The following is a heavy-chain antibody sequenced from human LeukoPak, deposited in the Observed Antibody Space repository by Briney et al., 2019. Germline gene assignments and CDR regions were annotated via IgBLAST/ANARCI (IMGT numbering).Heavy chain of an antibody. Sequence: PGGPLRLSCAASGFTFSSYWMHWVRQGPGKGLVWVSGISSDGSATNYADSVKGRFTISRDNAQHTLYLQMNSLRAEDTAVYYCAREDYGDYVLDYWGQGTLVTVSS. V-gene: IGHV3-74*01. CDR2: ISSDGSAT. CDR3: AREDYGDYVLDY. CDR1: GFTFSSYW. J-gene: IGHJ4*02. D-gene: IGHD4-17*01.